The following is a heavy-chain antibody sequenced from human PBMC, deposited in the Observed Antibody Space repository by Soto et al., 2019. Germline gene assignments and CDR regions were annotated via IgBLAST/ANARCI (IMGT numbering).Heavy chain of an antibody. J-gene: IGHJ5*02. V-gene: IGHV4-31*03. D-gene: IGHD2-21*01. CDR1: GGSISSGGYY. Sequence: QVQLQESGPGLVKPSQTLSLTCTVSGGSISSGGYYWSCIRQHPGKGLEWIGYIYYSGSTYYNPSLKSRVTISVDTSKNQFSLKLSSVTAADTAVYYCASSVWSVNWFDPWGQGTLVTVSS. CDR2: IYYSGST. CDR3: ASSVWSVNWFDP.